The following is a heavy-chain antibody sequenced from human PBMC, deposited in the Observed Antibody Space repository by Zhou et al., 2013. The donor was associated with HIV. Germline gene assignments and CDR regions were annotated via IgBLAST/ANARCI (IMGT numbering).Heavy chain of an antibody. J-gene: IGHJ6*04. V-gene: IGHV4-30-2*01. Sequence: QVQLQESGSGLVKPSQTLSLTCAVSGGSISSGGYSWSWIRQPPGKGLEWIGYIYHSGSTYYNPSLKSRVTISVDTSKNQFSLKLTSVTAADTAVYYCARAERLDHQMDVWGKGTTVTVSS. CDR1: GGSISSGGYS. CDR3: ARAERLDHQMDV. CDR2: IYHSGST.